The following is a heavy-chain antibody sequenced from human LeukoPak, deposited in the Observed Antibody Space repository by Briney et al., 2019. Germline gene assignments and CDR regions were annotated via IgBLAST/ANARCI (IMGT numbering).Heavy chain of an antibody. V-gene: IGHV4-34*01. CDR1: GGSFSGYY. D-gene: IGHD6-13*01. CDR3: ARMRPSGWQQLVRRYFDY. CDR2: INHSGST. J-gene: IGHJ4*02. Sequence: SETLSLTCAVYGGSFSGYYWGWIRQPPGKGLEWIGEINHSGSTNYNPSLKSRVTISVDTSKNQFSLKLSSVTAADTAVYYCARMRPSGWQQLVRRYFDYWGQGTLVTVSS.